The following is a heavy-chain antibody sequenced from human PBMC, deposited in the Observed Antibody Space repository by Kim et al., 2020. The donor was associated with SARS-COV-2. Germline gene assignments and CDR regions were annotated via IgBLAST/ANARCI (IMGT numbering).Heavy chain of an antibody. J-gene: IGHJ4*02. Sequence: KNRVTISDDTSKNQFSLKLSSVTAADTAVYYCARQEGVVRGVIIHLNFDYWGQGTLVTVSS. D-gene: IGHD3-10*01. V-gene: IGHV4-39*01. CDR3: ARQEGVVRGVIIHLNFDY.